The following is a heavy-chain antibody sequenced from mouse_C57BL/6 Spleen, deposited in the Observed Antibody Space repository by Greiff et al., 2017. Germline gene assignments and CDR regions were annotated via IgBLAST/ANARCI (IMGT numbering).Heavy chain of an antibody. CDR2: INPNNGGT. Sequence: EVQLQQSGPELVKPGASVKISCKASGYTFTDYYMNWVKQSPGKSLEWIGEINPNNGGTSYNQKFKGKATLTVDKSSSTAYMELRSLTSEDSAVYYCARGITTGRFAYWGQGTLVTVSA. V-gene: IGHV1-26*01. J-gene: IGHJ3*01. D-gene: IGHD1-1*01. CDR1: GYTFTDYY. CDR3: ARGITTGRFAY.